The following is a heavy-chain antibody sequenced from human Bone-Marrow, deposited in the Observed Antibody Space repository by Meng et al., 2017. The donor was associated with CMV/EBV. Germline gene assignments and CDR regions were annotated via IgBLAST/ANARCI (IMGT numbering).Heavy chain of an antibody. CDR3: ARGWAWYQLPGGDAFDI. Sequence: GGSLRLSCAASGFTFSSYGMHWVRQAPGKGLEWVAVISYDGSNKYYADSVKGRFTISRDNSKNTLYLQMNSLRAEDTAVYYCARGWAWYQLPGGDAFDIWGQGTMVTVSS. CDR2: ISYDGSNK. J-gene: IGHJ3*02. D-gene: IGHD2-2*01. CDR1: GFTFSSYG. V-gene: IGHV3-30*19.